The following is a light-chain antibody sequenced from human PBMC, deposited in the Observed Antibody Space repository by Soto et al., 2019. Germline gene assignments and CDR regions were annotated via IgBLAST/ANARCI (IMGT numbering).Light chain of an antibody. J-gene: IGKJ4*01. Sequence: EIVMTQSPATLSVSPGERATLSCRACQSVRSNLAWYQQKPGQAPRLLISGASTRATGVPARFSGSGSGTEFTLTISSLQSEDFAVYYCQQYNNWPPLTFGGGTKVEIK. CDR2: GAS. CDR3: QQYNNWPPLT. V-gene: IGKV3-15*01. CDR1: QSVRSN.